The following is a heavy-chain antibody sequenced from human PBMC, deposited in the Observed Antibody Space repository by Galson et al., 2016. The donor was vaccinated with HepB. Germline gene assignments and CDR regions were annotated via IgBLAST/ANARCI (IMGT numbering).Heavy chain of an antibody. D-gene: IGHD1-1*01. V-gene: IGHV3-23*01. Sequence: SLRLSRAPSGFTFRDFGMAWGRHAPGKGLEVGSSISRSVDSTDYADSVKGRFTISRDNSTNTPSLQLNSLTADDPALSTCVQGRTAPAVWGKGTTVTVSS. CDR3: VQGRTAPAV. CDR2: ISRSVDST. J-gene: IGHJ6*04. CDR1: GFTFRDFG.